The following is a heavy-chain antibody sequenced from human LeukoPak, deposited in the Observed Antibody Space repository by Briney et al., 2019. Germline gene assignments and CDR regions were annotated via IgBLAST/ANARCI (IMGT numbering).Heavy chain of an antibody. CDR3: ARGIYYDSSGYSDY. CDR2: ISGSGGST. CDR1: GFTFSSYA. D-gene: IGHD3-22*01. V-gene: IGHV3-23*01. Sequence: QPGGSPRLSCAASGFTFSSYAMSWVRQAPGKGLEWVSAISGSGGSTGYADSVKGRFTISRDNAKNSLYLQMNSLRAEDTALYYCARGIYYDSSGYSDYWGQGTLVTVSS. J-gene: IGHJ4*02.